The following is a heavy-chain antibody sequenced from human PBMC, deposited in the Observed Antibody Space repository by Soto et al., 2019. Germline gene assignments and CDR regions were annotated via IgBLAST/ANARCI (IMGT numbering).Heavy chain of an antibody. CDR3: ARVVGGIPVAGSWNWFDP. CDR2: ISTYNGNT. CDR1: GYTFTSYA. Sequence: VASVKVSCKASGYTFTSYALSWVRHAPGQGLEWMGWISTYNGNTNYAQNLQGRVTMTTDISTNTAYMELRSLRSDDTAVYYCARVVGGIPVAGSWNWFDPWG. J-gene: IGHJ5*02. D-gene: IGHD6-19*01. V-gene: IGHV1-18*04.